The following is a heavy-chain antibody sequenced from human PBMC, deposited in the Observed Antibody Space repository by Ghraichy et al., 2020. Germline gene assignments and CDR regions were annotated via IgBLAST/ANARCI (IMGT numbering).Heavy chain of an antibody. CDR2: IYSDGSGV. CDR1: GFIFSGQW. CDR3: SRQLGGSGEY. V-gene: IGHV3-74*01. Sequence: GGSLRLSCVGSGFIFSGQWMHWVRQAPGKGLEWVSRIYSDGSGVGYADSVKGRFTISRDNAKNTLFLQMNSLGAEDTAIYFCSRQLGGSGEYWGQGTLVTVSS. J-gene: IGHJ4*02. D-gene: IGHD1-1*01.